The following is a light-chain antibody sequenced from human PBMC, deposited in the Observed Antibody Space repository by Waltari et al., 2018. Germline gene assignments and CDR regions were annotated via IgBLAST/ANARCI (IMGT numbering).Light chain of an antibody. CDR1: SSNIGAGFA. J-gene: IGLJ3*02. V-gene: IGLV1-40*01. CDR2: GNN. Sequence: QSVLTQPPSVSGAPGLRVTISCTGSSSNIGAGFAVHWYQQLPGTAPNLLIYGNNKRPSGVPDRFSGSKSGTSASLAITGLQAEDEADYYCQSYGSDWVFGGGTKLTVL. CDR3: QSYGSDWV.